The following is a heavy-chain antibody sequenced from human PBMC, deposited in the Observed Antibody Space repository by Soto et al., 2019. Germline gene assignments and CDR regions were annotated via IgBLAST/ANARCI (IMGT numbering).Heavy chain of an antibody. J-gene: IGHJ4*02. V-gene: IGHV3-53*01. CDR1: GLTVGSNY. Sequence: QLVESGGGLIQPGGSLRLSCAASGLTVGSNYMTWVRQAPGKGLEWVSGSYSGGNTYYADSVKGRFTISRDNSQNTLYLHMNSLRVEDTAVYYCTKGYGAGSYFSDLWGQGALVTVSS. D-gene: IGHD3-10*01. CDR3: TKGYGAGSYFSDL. CDR2: SYSGGNT.